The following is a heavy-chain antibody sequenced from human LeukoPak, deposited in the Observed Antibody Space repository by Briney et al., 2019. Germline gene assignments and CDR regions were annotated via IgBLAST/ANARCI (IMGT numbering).Heavy chain of an antibody. V-gene: IGHV4-34*01. CDR1: GGSFSGYY. D-gene: IGHD3-22*01. J-gene: IGHJ5*02. Sequence: PSETLSLTCAVYGGSFSGYYWSWIRQPPGKGLEWIGEINRSGSTNYNPSLKSRVTISVDTSKNQFSLKLSSVTAADTAVYYCARAVNYYDSSGKNWFDPWGQGTLVTVSS. CDR2: INRSGST. CDR3: ARAVNYYDSSGKNWFDP.